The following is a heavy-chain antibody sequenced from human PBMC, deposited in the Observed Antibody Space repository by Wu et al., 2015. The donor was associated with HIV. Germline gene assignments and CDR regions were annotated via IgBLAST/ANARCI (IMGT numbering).Heavy chain of an antibody. CDR3: ARTDGLVDGGNSGYDY. CDR2: IIPIFGTT. V-gene: IGHV1-69*13. Sequence: QLVQSGAEVKKPGSSVKVSCKASGGTFSSYSISWVRQAPGQGLEWMGRIIPIFGTTNYAQKFQGRVTITADESTSTAHMELSSLRSEDTAMYYCARTDGLVDGGNSGYDYWGQGTLVTVSS. D-gene: IGHD4-23*01. CDR1: GGTFSSYS. J-gene: IGHJ4*02.